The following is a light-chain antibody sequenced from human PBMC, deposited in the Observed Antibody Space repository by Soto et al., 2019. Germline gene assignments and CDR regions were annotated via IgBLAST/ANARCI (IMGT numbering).Light chain of an antibody. V-gene: IGLV1-40*01. CDR1: SSNIGAGYD. J-gene: IGLJ2*01. Sequence: QSVLTQPPSVSGAPGQRVTISCTGSSSNIGAGYDVHWYQQLPGTAPKLLIYGNSNRPSGVPDRFSGSKSGTSASLAITGLQAGDEADYYCQSYDSSRNVVFGGGTQLTVL. CDR2: GNS. CDR3: QSYDSSRNVV.